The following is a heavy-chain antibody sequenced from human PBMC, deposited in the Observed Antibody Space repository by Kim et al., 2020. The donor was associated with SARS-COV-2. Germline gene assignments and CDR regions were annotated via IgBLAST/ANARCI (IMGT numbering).Heavy chain of an antibody. CDR3: AKDDSCSGGSCYSGAFDI. J-gene: IGHJ3*02. V-gene: IGHV3-30*02. Sequence: VQGRFTIISDNSKSTLYLQMNSLRAEDTAVYYCAKDDSCSGGSCYSGAFDIWGQGTMVTVSS. D-gene: IGHD2-15*01.